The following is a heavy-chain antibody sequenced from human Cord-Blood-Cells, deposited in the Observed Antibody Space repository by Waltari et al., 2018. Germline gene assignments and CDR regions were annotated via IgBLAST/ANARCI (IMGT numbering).Heavy chain of an antibody. CDR1: GYTFTSYA. CDR2: INAGNGNT. J-gene: IGHJ6*02. V-gene: IGHV1-3*01. D-gene: IGHD2-15*01. Sequence: QVQLVQSGAEVKKPGASVKVSCKASGYTFTSYAMHWVRQAPGHRLEWMGWINAGNGNTKYSQKFQGRVTITRDTSASTAYMELSSLRSEDTAVYYCARDLTPNTLGYCSGGSCYYYCYGMDVWGQGTTVTVSS. CDR3: ARDLTPNTLGYCSGGSCYYYCYGMDV.